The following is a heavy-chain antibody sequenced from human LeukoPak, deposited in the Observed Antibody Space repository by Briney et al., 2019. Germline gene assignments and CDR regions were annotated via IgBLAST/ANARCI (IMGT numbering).Heavy chain of an antibody. CDR2: ISCYNGET. V-gene: IGHV1-18*01. CDR1: VYTFRSYG. Sequence: ASVKVSCKASVYTFRSYGLGGVRQAGGQGLEGLGWISCYNGETRYEQNLQGRVTLTTDTSTTTAYMELRSLRSDDTAVYYCARESPRRAVSGMDYWGQGTLVTVSS. J-gene: IGHJ4*02. D-gene: IGHD6-19*01. CDR3: ARESPRRAVSGMDY.